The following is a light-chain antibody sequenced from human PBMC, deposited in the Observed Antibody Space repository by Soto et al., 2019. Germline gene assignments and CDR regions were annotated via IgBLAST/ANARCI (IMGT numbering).Light chain of an antibody. J-gene: IGKJ1*01. CDR3: QQSYSAPRT. CDR1: QTMHSH. CDR2: AAS. V-gene: IGKV1-39*01. Sequence: DIQMTQSPSSLSASIGDRVSITCRASQTMHSHLNWYQQKPGEAPKLLIYAASSLQSGVPSRFSGSGSGTDFTLTISSLQPEDFATYYCQQSYSAPRTFGQGTQVEI.